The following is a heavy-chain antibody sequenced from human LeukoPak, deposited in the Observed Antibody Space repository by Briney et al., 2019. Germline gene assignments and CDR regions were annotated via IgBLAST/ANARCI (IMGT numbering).Heavy chain of an antibody. D-gene: IGHD1-26*01. Sequence: KPSETLSLTCTVSGGSISSGSYCWSWIRQPAGKGLEWIGRIYTSGSTNYNPSLKSRVTISVDTSKNQFSLKLSSVTAADTAVYYCRAGATSPTWFDYWGQGTLVTVSS. V-gene: IGHV4-61*02. J-gene: IGHJ4*02. CDR3: RAGATSPTWFDY. CDR2: IYTSGST. CDR1: GGSISSGSYC.